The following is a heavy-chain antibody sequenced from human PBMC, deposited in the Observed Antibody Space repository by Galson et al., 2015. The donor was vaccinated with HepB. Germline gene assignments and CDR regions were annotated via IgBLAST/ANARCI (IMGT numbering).Heavy chain of an antibody. CDR1: GFTFRDYV. CDR3: ARDAEYGSGWLYFDY. CDR2: LNPSGGST. Sequence: SCAASGFTFRDYVIHWVRQAPGQGLEWMGMLNPSGGSTSYAQKFQGRVIMTRDTSTSTVYMELRGLRSEDTALYFCARDAEYGSGWLYFDYWGQGTLVTVSS. V-gene: IGHV1-46*03. J-gene: IGHJ4*02. D-gene: IGHD6-19*01.